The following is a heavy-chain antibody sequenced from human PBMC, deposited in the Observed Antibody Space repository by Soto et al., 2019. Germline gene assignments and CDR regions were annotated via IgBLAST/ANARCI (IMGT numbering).Heavy chain of an antibody. V-gene: IGHV4-31*02. D-gene: IGHD6-6*01. CDR3: ARGSSIAGLYYGMDV. Sequence: WVRQKPGKGLEWIGYNYYSGITYYNPSLKSRVTISLDTSKNQFSLKLSSVTAADTAVYYCARGSSIAGLYYGMDVWGQGTTVTVSS. CDR2: NYYSGIT. J-gene: IGHJ6*02.